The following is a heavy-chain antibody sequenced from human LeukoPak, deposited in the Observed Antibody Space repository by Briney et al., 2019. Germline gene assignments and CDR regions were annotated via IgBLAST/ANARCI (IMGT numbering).Heavy chain of an antibody. CDR2: IGGNSRSI. D-gene: IGHD4-17*01. CDR3: GRELRYGDSLLEH. V-gene: IGHV3-9*01. CDR1: GFSFGDYA. J-gene: IGHJ4*02. Sequence: GGSLRLSCAASGFSFGDYAMHWVRQAPGRGLEWVSGIGGNSRSIGYADSVKGRFTISRDNAENSLHLQMNSLKPEDTALYYCGRELRYGDSLLEHWGQGTLVTVSS.